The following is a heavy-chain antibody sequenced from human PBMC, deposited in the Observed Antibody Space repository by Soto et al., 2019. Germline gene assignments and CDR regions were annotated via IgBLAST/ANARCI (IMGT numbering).Heavy chain of an antibody. CDR1: GYIFTNHY. Sequence: QVQLVQSGAEVKKPGASVKVSCKASGYIFTNHYIHWVRQAPGQGLEWMGIINPSGGSTNYLQKFQGRVTMTRDTSTSTVYIERSSLRSEDTAVYFCARADYYDSSGFYYDYVGQGTLVTVSS. V-gene: IGHV1-46*01. CDR3: ARADYYDSSGFYYDY. D-gene: IGHD3-22*01. J-gene: IGHJ4*02. CDR2: INPSGGST.